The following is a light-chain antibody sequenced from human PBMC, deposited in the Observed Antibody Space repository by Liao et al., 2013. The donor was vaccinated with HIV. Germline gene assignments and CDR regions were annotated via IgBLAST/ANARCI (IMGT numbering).Light chain of an antibody. CDR3: QAWDSRSADVV. CDR1: KLGNKY. J-gene: IGLJ3*02. Sequence: SYELTQPPSVSVSPGQTASITCSGGKLGNKYACWYQQKPGLSPVEVLYQDKNRPSGIPERFSGSNSGNKATLTIRGTQVMDEADYYCQAWDSRSADVVFGGGTKLTVL. V-gene: IGLV3-1*01. CDR2: QDK.